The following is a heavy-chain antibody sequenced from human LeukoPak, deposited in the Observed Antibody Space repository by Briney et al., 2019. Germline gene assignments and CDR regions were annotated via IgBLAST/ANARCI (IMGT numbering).Heavy chain of an antibody. J-gene: IGHJ4*02. D-gene: IGHD2-15*01. V-gene: IGHV3-23*01. Sequence: GGSLRLSCAASGFTVSSNYMSWVRQAPGKGLEWVSAISGSGGSTYYADSVKGRFTISRDNSKNTLYLQMNSLRAEDTAVYYCAKDRPYCSGGSCYSGYWGQGTLVTVSS. CDR3: AKDRPYCSGGSCYSGY. CDR2: ISGSGGST. CDR1: GFTVSSNY.